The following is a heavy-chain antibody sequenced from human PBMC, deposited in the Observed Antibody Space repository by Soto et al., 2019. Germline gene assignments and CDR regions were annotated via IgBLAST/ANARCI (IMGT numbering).Heavy chain of an antibody. CDR3: AKRGKESTRSFWFDP. CDR1: GYSFTSYW. J-gene: IGHJ5*02. V-gene: IGHV5-51*01. D-gene: IGHD2-2*01. CDR2: IYPGDSDT. Sequence: GESLKISCKSSGYSFTSYWIAWVRQMPGKGLEWMGIIYPGDSDTRYSPSFQGQVTISVDKSISTAYLQWSSLKASDTAIYYCAKRGKESTRSFWFDPSGQGTLVTVSS.